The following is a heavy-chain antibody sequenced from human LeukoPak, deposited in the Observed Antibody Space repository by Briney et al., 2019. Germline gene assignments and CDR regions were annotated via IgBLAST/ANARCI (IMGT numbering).Heavy chain of an antibody. CDR3: ARDYYGGSLFDY. CDR1: GYSFTSYW. V-gene: IGHV1-18*04. CDR2: ISAYNGNT. D-gene: IGHD2-21*01. Sequence: GESLKISCKGSGYSFTSYWIGWVRQAPGQGLEWMGWISAYNGNTNYAQKLQGRVTMTTDTSTSTAYMELRSLRSDDTAVYYCARDYYGGSLFDYWGQGTLVTVSS. J-gene: IGHJ4*02.